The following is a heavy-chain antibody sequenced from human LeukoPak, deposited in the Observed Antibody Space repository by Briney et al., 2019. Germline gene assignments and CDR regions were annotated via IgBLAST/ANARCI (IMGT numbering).Heavy chain of an antibody. CDR2: IYYSGST. Sequence: SETLSLTCTVSGGSISSSSYYWGWICQPPGKGLEWIGSIYYSGSTYYNPSLKSRVTISVDTSKNQFSLKLSSVTAADTAVYYCANKLVGYYDFWSGSYGGDWFDPWGQGTLVTVSS. D-gene: IGHD3-3*01. CDR1: GGSISSSSYY. J-gene: IGHJ5*02. V-gene: IGHV4-39*01. CDR3: ANKLVGYYDFWSGSYGGDWFDP.